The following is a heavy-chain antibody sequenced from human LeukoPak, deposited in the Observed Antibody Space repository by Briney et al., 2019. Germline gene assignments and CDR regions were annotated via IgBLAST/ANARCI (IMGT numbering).Heavy chain of an antibody. CDR1: GFTFSSYA. CDR2: ISGSGGST. J-gene: IGHJ6*02. V-gene: IGHV3-23*01. Sequence: GGSLRLSCAASGFTFSSYAMSWVRQAPGKGLEWVSAISGSGGSTYYADSVKGRFTISRDNSKNTLYLQMNSLRAEDTAVYYCAKVLNYESTGGSGSYPIRDYYYYGMDVWGQGTTVTVSS. D-gene: IGHD3-10*01. CDR3: AKVLNYESTGGSGSYPIRDYYYYGMDV.